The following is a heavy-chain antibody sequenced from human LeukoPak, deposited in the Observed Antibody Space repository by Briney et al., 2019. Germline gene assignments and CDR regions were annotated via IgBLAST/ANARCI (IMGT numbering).Heavy chain of an antibody. J-gene: IGHJ4*02. CDR2: ITTKASNYAT. Sequence: GGSPRLSCEASGFTLSGSDIHWVRQASGKGLEWVGRITTKASNYATAYGASVKGRFTISRDDSENTAYLQMNSLKTEDTAVYYCTTYRSGHYWGQGTLVTVSS. CDR3: TTYRSGHY. D-gene: IGHD6-19*01. V-gene: IGHV3-73*01. CDR1: GFTLSGSD.